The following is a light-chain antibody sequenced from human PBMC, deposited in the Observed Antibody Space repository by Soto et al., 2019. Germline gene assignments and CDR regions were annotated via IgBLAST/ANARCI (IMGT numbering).Light chain of an antibody. Sequence: EIVLTQSPATLALSPGERATLSCRASQSVSRYLAWYQQKPGQAPRLLIYDASNRATGIPARFSGSGSGTDFTLTISSLEPEDFAVYYCQQYTYWPLTFGGGTKVDIK. V-gene: IGKV3-11*01. CDR1: QSVSRY. CDR2: DAS. J-gene: IGKJ4*01. CDR3: QQYTYWPLT.